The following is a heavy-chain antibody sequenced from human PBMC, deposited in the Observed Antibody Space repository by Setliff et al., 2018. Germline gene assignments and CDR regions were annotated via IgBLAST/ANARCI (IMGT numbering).Heavy chain of an antibody. D-gene: IGHD3-9*01. CDR2: IHPADYDT. V-gene: IGHV5-51*01. J-gene: IGHJ4*02. CDR1: GNGFTDLW. Sequence: GESLKISCKVSGNGFTDLWIAWVRQTPGKGLEWMGIIHPADYDTRYSPSLQGQVTFSADRSISTAHLQWDSLKASDTAVYYCVRQDILTGYYAFDYWGQGTLVTVSS. CDR3: VRQDILTGYYAFDY.